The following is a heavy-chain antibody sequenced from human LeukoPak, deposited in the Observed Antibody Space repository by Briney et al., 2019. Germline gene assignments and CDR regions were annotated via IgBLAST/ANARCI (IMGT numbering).Heavy chain of an antibody. D-gene: IGHD3-22*01. V-gene: IGHV3-74*01. CDR1: GFTSSSYW. CDR3: ARDFDQHYNDSSGYYFNWFDP. CDR2: INSDGSST. J-gene: IGHJ5*02. Sequence: GGSLRLSCAASGFTSSSYWMHWVRQAPGKGLVWVSRINSDGSSTSYADSVKGRFTISRDNAKNTLYLQMNSLRAEDTAVYYCARDFDQHYNDSSGYYFNWFDPWGQGTLVTVSS.